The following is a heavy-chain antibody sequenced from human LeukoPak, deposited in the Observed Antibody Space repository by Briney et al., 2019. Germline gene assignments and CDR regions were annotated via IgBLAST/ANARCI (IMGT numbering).Heavy chain of an antibody. D-gene: IGHD4-17*01. Sequence: SETLSLTCAVSGGSFSGYYWSWIRQPPGKGLEWIGEINHSGTTNYNPSLKSRVTISVDTSRNQFSLQLRSVTAADTAVYYCAREDPQTTVPEGIDVWGQGTTVIVSS. J-gene: IGHJ6*02. CDR1: GGSFSGYY. CDR2: INHSGTT. CDR3: AREDPQTTVPEGIDV. V-gene: IGHV4-34*01.